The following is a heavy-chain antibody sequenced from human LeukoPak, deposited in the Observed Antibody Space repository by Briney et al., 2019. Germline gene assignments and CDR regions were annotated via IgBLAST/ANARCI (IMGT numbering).Heavy chain of an antibody. Sequence: GGSLRLSCAASGFTFSSYSMNWFRQAPGKGLEWVSSISSSSSYIYYADSVKGRFTISRDNAKNSLYLQMNSLRAEDTAVYYCAREYCSSTSCYRDAFDIWGQGTMVTVSS. J-gene: IGHJ3*02. CDR3: AREYCSSTSCYRDAFDI. CDR1: GFTFSSYS. CDR2: ISSSSSYI. V-gene: IGHV3-21*01. D-gene: IGHD2-2*01.